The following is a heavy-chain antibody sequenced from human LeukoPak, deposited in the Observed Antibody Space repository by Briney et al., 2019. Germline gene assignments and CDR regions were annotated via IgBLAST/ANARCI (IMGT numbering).Heavy chain of an antibody. Sequence: SETLSLTCTVSGYSISSGYYWSWIRQPPGKGLEWIGEINHSGSTNYNPSLKSRVTISVDTSKNQFSLKLSSVTAADTAVYYCARAPPGITIFGVVKLDPYYYMDVWGKGTTVTVSS. J-gene: IGHJ6*03. V-gene: IGHV4-38-2*02. CDR1: GYSISSGYY. D-gene: IGHD3-3*01. CDR3: ARAPPGITIFGVVKLDPYYYMDV. CDR2: INHSGST.